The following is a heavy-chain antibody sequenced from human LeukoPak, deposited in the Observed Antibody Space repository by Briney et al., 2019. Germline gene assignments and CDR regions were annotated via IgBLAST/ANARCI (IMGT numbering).Heavy chain of an antibody. V-gene: IGHV3-30-3*01. CDR1: GFTFSSYA. Sequence: GGSLRLSCAASGFTFSSYAMHWVRQAPGKGLEWVAVISYDGSNKYYADSVKGRFTISRDNSKNTLYLQMNSLRAEDTAVYYCARDQDSSGYYPEDYWGQGTLVTVSS. CDR2: ISYDGSNK. J-gene: IGHJ4*02. CDR3: ARDQDSSGYYPEDY. D-gene: IGHD3-22*01.